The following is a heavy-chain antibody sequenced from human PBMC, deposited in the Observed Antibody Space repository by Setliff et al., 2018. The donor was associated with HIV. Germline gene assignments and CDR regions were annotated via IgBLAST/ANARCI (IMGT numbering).Heavy chain of an antibody. Sequence: ASVKVSCKASGYTFTSYYLHLLRQAPGQGLEWMGISYPSDGRTQYAQKFQGRVTMTRDTSTSTAYMELNSLSSEDTAVYDFERERPNSLYLDFWGQGTRVTVSS. V-gene: IGHV1-46*01. CDR2: SYPSDGRT. CDR1: GYTFTSYY. J-gene: IGHJ4*02. CDR3: ERERPNSLYLDF. D-gene: IGHD3-9*01.